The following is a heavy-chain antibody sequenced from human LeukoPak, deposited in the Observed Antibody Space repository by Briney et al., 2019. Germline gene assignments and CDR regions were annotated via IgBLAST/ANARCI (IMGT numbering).Heavy chain of an antibody. Sequence: SETLSLTCTVSGGSISSYYWSWIRQPPGKGLEWIGYIYYSGSTNYNPSLKSRVTISVDTSKNQFSLKLSSVTAADTAVYYCARGVVAAPQTFDYWGQGTLVAVSS. CDR2: IYYSGST. D-gene: IGHD2-15*01. CDR3: ARGVVAAPQTFDY. J-gene: IGHJ4*02. V-gene: IGHV4-59*01. CDR1: GGSISSYY.